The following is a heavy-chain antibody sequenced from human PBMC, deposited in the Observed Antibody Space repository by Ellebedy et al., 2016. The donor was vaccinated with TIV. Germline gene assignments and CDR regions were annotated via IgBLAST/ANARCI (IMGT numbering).Heavy chain of an antibody. CDR3: AKDSGLSGWYFDY. CDR1: RFTFSSYD. V-gene: IGHV3-13*01. CDR2: MGSAGDT. D-gene: IGHD6-19*01. J-gene: IGHJ4*02. Sequence: PGGSLRLSCAASRFTFSSYDIHWVRQGTGKGLEWVSGMGSAGDTHYAGSVKGRFTISRENAKNSLYLQMNSLRAEDTAVYYCAKDSGLSGWYFDYWGQGTLVTVSS.